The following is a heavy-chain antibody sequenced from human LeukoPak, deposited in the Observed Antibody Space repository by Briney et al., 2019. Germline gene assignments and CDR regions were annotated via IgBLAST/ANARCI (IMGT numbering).Heavy chain of an antibody. J-gene: IGHJ6*03. Sequence: SETLSLTCTVSGGSISTSIYYWGWIRQPPGKGLEWIVTLYYSGNTDYNPSLRSRVTISVDTSKNQLSLTLSSVTAADTAVYYCARHGGSGWGHYYSYMDVWGKGTTVTVSS. CDR2: LYYSGNT. CDR3: ARHGGSGWGHYYSYMDV. D-gene: IGHD6-19*01. CDR1: GGSISTSIYY. V-gene: IGHV4-39*01.